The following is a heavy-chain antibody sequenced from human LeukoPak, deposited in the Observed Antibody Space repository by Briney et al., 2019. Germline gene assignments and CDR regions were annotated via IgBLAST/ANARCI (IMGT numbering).Heavy chain of an antibody. V-gene: IGHV3-48*02. Sequence: PGGSLRLSCAASGFTFSSYSMNCVRQAPGKGLEWVSYISSSSSTIYYADSVKGRFTISRDNAKNSLYLQMNSLRDEDTAVYYCARGVGYDDSSGGDYWGQGTLVTVSS. J-gene: IGHJ4*02. CDR2: ISSSSSTI. CDR1: GFTFSSYS. D-gene: IGHD3-22*01. CDR3: ARGVGYDDSSGGDY.